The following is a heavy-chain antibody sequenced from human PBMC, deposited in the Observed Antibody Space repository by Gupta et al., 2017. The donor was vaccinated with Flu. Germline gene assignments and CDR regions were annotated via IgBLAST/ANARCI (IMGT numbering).Heavy chain of an antibody. CDR3: ARDRKTGTYRNFDY. CDR1: GGTFSTDA. D-gene: IGHD3-10*01. Sequence: QVQLVQSGAEVKKPGSSVKVSCKASGGTFSTDAITWVRQAPGQGLEWMGGIIPIFGTTNYAQKGQDRVTITADESTSTVYMELSSLRDEDTAVYYCARDRKTGTYRNFDYWGQGNLVTVSS. CDR2: IIPIFGTT. J-gene: IGHJ4*02. V-gene: IGHV1-69*01.